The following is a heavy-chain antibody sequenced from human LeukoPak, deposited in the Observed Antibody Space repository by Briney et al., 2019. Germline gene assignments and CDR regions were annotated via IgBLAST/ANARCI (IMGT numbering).Heavy chain of an antibody. CDR2: IRSKANSYAT. V-gene: IGHV3-73*01. D-gene: IGHD1-26*01. J-gene: IGHJ4*02. CDR3: TRREVGATYVNY. CDR1: GFTFSGSA. Sequence: GGSLRLSCAASGFTFSGSAMHWVRQASGKGLEWVGRIRSKANSYATVYAASVKGRFTISRDDSKNTAYLQMNSLKTEDTAVYYCTRREVGATYVNYWGQGTLVTVSS.